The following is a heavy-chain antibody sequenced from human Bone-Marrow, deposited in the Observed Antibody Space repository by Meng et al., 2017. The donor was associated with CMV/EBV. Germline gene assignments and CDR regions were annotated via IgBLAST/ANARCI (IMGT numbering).Heavy chain of an antibody. J-gene: IGHJ6*02. CDR3: ARGGRRKQPLGDV. CDR2: IYYSGST. V-gene: IGHV4-59*01. CDR1: GGYISSYY. Sequence: SETLSLTCTVSGGYISSYYWSWIRQPPGKGLEWIGYIYYSGSTNYNPSLKSRVTISVDTSKNQFSLKLSSVTAADTAVYYCARGGRRKQPLGDVWGQGTTVTVSS. D-gene: IGHD1-26*01.